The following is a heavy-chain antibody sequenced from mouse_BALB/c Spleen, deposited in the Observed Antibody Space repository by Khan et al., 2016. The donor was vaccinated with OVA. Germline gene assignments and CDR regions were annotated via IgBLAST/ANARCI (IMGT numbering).Heavy chain of an antibody. J-gene: IGHJ4*01. V-gene: IGHV1S56*01. CDR2: IFPGNGNI. D-gene: IGHD1-1*01. Sequence: QVQLQQSGAELVNPGASVKLSCKASGYTFTSYDINWVRQRPEQGLEWIGWIFPGNGNIKYNEKLKGKATLTTDKSSSTAYMQLSRLTSEDSAVYFCSRGRYYGSNPHMDYWGQRTSGTVSS. CDR1: GYTFTSYD. CDR3: SRGRYYGSNPHMDY.